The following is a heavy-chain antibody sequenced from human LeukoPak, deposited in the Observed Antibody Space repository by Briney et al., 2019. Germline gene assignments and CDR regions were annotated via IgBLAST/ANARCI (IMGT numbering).Heavy chain of an antibody. CDR1: GGSISSSSYY. CDR2: IYYSGST. D-gene: IGHD5-18*01. V-gene: IGHV4-39*01. J-gene: IGHJ4*02. CDR3: AVERSGYSYGYIDY. Sequence: PSETLSLTCTVSGGSISSSSYYWGWIRQPPGKGLEWIGSIYYSGSTYYNPSLKSRVTISVDTSKNQFSLKLSSVTAADTAVYYCAVERSGYSYGYIDYWGQGTLVTVSS.